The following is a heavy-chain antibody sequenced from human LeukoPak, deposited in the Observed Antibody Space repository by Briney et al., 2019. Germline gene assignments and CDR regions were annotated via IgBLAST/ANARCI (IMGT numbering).Heavy chain of an antibody. CDR3: AKTHKLLWFGDY. Sequence: PGGSLRLSCAASGFTFSSYAMSWVRQAPGKGLEWVSAISGSGGGTYYADSVKGRFTISRDNSKNTLYLQMNSLRAEDTAVYYCAKTHKLLWFGDYWGQGTLVTVSS. CDR1: GFTFSSYA. J-gene: IGHJ4*02. V-gene: IGHV3-23*01. CDR2: ISGSGGGT. D-gene: IGHD3-10*01.